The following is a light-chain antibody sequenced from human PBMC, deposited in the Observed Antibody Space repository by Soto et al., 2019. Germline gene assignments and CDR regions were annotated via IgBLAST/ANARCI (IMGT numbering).Light chain of an antibody. CDR2: EVS. CDR1: SSDVGGYNY. Sequence: QSALTQPASVSGSPGQSITISCTGDSSDVGGYNYVSWYQQHPGKAPKLMIYEVSNRPSGVSNRFSGSKSGNTASLTISGLQAEDVADYYCSSYTSSSTRVFGGGTKLTVL. J-gene: IGLJ3*02. V-gene: IGLV2-14*01. CDR3: SSYTSSSTRV.